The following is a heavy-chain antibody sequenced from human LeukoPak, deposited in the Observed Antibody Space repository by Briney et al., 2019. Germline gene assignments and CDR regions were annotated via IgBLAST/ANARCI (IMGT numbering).Heavy chain of an antibody. CDR3: ARAVDQMVRGVIQLNWFDP. D-gene: IGHD3-10*01. CDR2: ISASGAYT. V-gene: IGHV3-23*01. Sequence: PGGSLRLSCAASGFTFSNYAMSWVRQAPGKGLEWVSGISASGAYTWYAVSARGRFTISRDNSKNTVYLEVNSLTADDTAVYYCARAVDQMVRGVIQLNWFDPWGQGTLVTVSS. J-gene: IGHJ5*02. CDR1: GFTFSNYA.